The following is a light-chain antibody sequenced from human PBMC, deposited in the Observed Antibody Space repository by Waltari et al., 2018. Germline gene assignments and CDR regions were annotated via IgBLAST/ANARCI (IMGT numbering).Light chain of an antibody. CDR2: AAS. CDR1: QGISSY. J-gene: IGKJ5*01. Sequence: IQLTQSPSSLSASVGDRVTITCRASQGISSYLAWYQQKPGKAPKLLIYAASTLQSGVPSRFSGSGSGTDFTLTISSLQPEDFATYYCQQLNSYPLTITFGQGTRLEIK. V-gene: IGKV1-9*01. CDR3: QQLNSYPLTIT.